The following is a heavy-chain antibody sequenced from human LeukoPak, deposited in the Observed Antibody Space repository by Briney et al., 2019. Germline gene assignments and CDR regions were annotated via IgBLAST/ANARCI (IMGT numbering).Heavy chain of an antibody. CDR3: ARAPPGYCSGGSCYSL. CDR2: IKQDGSEK. D-gene: IGHD2-15*01. V-gene: IGHV3-7*01. Sequence: GGSLRLSCAASGFTFSSYWMSWVRQAPGKGLEWVANIKQDGSEKYYVDSMKGRFTISRDNAKNSLYLQVNSLRAEDTAVYYCARAPPGYCSGGSCYSLWGQGTLVTVSS. J-gene: IGHJ4*02. CDR1: GFTFSSYW.